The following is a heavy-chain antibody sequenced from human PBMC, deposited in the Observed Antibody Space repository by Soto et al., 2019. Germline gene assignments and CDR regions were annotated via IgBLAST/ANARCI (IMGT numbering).Heavy chain of an antibody. Sequence: PSETLSLTCTVPGGSISSYYWSWIRQPAGKGLEWIGRIYTSGSTNYNPSLKSRVTMSVDTSKNQFSLKLSSVTAADTAVYYCARDPKGVVTGLGHNWFDPWGQGTLVTVSS. CDR1: GGSISSYY. D-gene: IGHD2-15*01. V-gene: IGHV4-4*07. J-gene: IGHJ5*02. CDR2: IYTSGST. CDR3: ARDPKGVVTGLGHNWFDP.